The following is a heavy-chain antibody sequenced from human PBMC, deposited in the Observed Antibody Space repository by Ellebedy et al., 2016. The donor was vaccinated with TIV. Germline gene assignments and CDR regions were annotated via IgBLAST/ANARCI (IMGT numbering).Heavy chain of an antibody. Sequence: AASVKVSCKASGYSLTSNGISWVRPAPGQGLEWMGWIGAYNGNTNYAQKFQGRVTMTTDTSTSTVYMDLRSLRSDDTAVYYSARGLWFGELDVWGQGTTVTVSS. V-gene: IGHV1-18*01. CDR3: ARGLWFGELDV. J-gene: IGHJ6*02. CDR2: IGAYNGNT. CDR1: GYSLTSNG. D-gene: IGHD3-10*01.